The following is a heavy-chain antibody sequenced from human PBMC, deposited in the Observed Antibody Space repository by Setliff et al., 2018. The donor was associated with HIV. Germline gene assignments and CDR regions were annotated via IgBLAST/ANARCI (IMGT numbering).Heavy chain of an antibody. CDR1: GGSISSGSYY. V-gene: IGHV4-61*09. Sequence: TLSLTCSVSGGSISSGSYYWTWIRQPAGKGPEWIGHIYTNGYTNYNPSLKSRVTISVDTSKNQSSLRLTSVTAADTAVYYCARAPPGIQNDAFDVWGQGTMVTVSS. CDR2: IYTNGYT. J-gene: IGHJ3*01. CDR3: ARAPPGIQNDAFDV.